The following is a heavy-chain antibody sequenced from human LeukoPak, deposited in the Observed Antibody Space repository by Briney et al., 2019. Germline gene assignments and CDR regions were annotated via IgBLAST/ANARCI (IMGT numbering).Heavy chain of an antibody. CDR3: SAGEGYYDSSDYYSAWAFNV. V-gene: IGHV1-8*03. CDR2: MNPNSGNT. Sequence: ASVKVSCKASGYTFTSYDINWVRQATGQGLERMGWMNPNSGNTGYAQKFQGRVTITRNTSISTAYMELSSLRSEDTAVYYCSAGEGYYDSSDYYSAWAFNVWGQGTMVTVSS. J-gene: IGHJ3*01. D-gene: IGHD3-22*01. CDR1: GYTFTSYD.